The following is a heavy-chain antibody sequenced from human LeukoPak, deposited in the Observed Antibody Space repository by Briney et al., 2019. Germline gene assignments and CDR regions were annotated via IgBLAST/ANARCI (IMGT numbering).Heavy chain of an antibody. J-gene: IGHJ6*02. CDR1: GFTFSDYY. Sequence: GGSLRLSCAASGFTFSDYYMSWIRQAPETGLEWLSYTSPSGGTIYYTDSVKGRFTISRDNAKNSLYLQMNSLRAEDTAVYYCARDQLVVAATLRYYYYGMDVWGQGTTVTVSS. CDR2: TSPSGGTI. CDR3: ARDQLVVAATLRYYYYGMDV. V-gene: IGHV3-11*04. D-gene: IGHD2-15*01.